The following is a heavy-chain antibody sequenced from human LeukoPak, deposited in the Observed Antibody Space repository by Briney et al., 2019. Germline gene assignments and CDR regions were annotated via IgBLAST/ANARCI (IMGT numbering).Heavy chain of an antibody. CDR3: ATTPQGLSSPEYFQH. CDR1: GYTFTIYD. CDR2: MNPNSGNT. J-gene: IGHJ1*01. D-gene: IGHD6-19*01. Sequence: GASVTVSCKASGYTFTIYDINWVRQATGQGLEWMGGMNPNSGNTGYAQKFQGRVTMTRNTPISTAYMELSSLRSEDTAVYYCATTPQGLSSPEYFQHWGQGTLVTVSS. V-gene: IGHV1-8*01.